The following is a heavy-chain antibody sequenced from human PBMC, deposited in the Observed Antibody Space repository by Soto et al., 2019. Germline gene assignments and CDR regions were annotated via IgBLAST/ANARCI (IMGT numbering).Heavy chain of an antibody. J-gene: IGHJ3*02. CDR1: AYTFTSYH. V-gene: IGHV1-18*04. CDR2: INAFDDDT. Sequence: QAQLEQSGTEVKRPGASLKVSCKASAYTFTSYHISWVRQAPGQGLEWIGWINAFDDDTNYSQKFQDRVTMTAHRSTDTAYLDLRSLGSDDTAIYYCARNLYGRAFDIWGQGTMVTFSS. CDR3: ARNLYGRAFDI. D-gene: IGHD2-8*01.